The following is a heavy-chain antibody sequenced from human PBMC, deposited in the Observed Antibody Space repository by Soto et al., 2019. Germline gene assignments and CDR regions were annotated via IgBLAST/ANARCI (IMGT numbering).Heavy chain of an antibody. Sequence: SETLSLTCTVSGGSIISGDNYFICIRQPPWKGLEWIGNIYYSGSTYYNPSLKSRVSISVDTSRDQFSLKLSSVTAADTAVYYCTRGPVVVVSAPYYFDYWGQGTRVTVSS. V-gene: IGHV4-30-4*01. D-gene: IGHD2-21*01. CDR1: GGSIISGDNY. CDR3: TRGPVVVVSAPYYFDY. J-gene: IGHJ4*02. CDR2: IYYSGST.